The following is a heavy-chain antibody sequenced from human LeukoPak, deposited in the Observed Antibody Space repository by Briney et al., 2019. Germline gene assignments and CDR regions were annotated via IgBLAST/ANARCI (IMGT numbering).Heavy chain of an antibody. CDR2: ISGSGGST. D-gene: IGHD3-10*01. V-gene: IGHV3-23*01. Sequence: PGGSLRLSCAASGFTFSSYAMSWVRQAPGKGLEWVSTISGSGGSTYYADSVKGRLTISRDNSKNTLYLQMNSLRAEDTAIYYCAKGGPNRFDPWGQGTLVTVSS. CDR3: AKGGPNRFDP. J-gene: IGHJ5*02. CDR1: GFTFSSYA.